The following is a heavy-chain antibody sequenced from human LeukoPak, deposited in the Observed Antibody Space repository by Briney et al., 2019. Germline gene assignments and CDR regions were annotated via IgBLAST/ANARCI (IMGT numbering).Heavy chain of an antibody. Sequence: ASETLSLTWTVSGGSISSYYWSWIRQPAGKGLEWIGRISNSGSTSYNPSLKSRVTMSIDTSKNQFSLKLSSVTAVDTAVYYCTRDVGSAGTDDCWGQGTLVTVSS. V-gene: IGHV4-4*07. CDR3: TRDVGSAGTDDC. D-gene: IGHD6-13*01. CDR1: GGSISSYY. J-gene: IGHJ4*02. CDR2: ISNSGST.